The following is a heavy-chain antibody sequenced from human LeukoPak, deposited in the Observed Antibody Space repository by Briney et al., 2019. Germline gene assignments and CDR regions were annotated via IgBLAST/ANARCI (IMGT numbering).Heavy chain of an antibody. CDR2: IYYSGST. J-gene: IGHJ6*02. CDR1: GGSISSGGYY. CDR3: ARHRSFDSDTIYGMDV. D-gene: IGHD3-9*01. Sequence: PSETLSLTCTVSGGSISSGGYYWSWIRQHPGKGLEWIGYIYYSGSTYYNPSLKSRVTISVDTSKNQFSLKLSSVTAADTAMYYCARHRSFDSDTIYGMDVWGQGTTVTVSS. V-gene: IGHV4-31*03.